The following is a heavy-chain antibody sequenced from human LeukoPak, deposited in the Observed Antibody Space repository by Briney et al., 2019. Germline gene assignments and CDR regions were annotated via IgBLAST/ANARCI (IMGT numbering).Heavy chain of an antibody. CDR2: IKQDGGEK. CDR1: GFTFSSYW. J-gene: IGHJ4*02. V-gene: IGHV3-7*01. CDR3: ARVGYYYDSSGYPTTFDY. Sequence: GGSLRLSCAASGFTFSSYWMSWVRQAPGKGLEWVANIKQDGGEKYYVDSVKGRFTISRDNAKNSLYLQMNSLRAEDTAVYYCARVGYYYDSSGYPTTFDYWGQGTLVTVSS. D-gene: IGHD3-22*01.